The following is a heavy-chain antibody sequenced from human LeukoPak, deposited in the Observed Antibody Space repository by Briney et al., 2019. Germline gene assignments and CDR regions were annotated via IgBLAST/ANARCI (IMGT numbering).Heavy chain of an antibody. V-gene: IGHV4-34*01. Sequence: TPAETLSLTCAVYGGSFSGYYWSWIRQPPGKGREWIGEINHSGITNYSPSLKSRVTISVDTSKKQFSLKLSSVTAADTAVYYCESGSGSYRKKYYYYGMDVWGKGTTVTVSS. CDR2: INHSGIT. CDR1: GGSFSGYY. D-gene: IGHD3-10*01. CDR3: ESGSGSYRKKYYYYGMDV. J-gene: IGHJ6*04.